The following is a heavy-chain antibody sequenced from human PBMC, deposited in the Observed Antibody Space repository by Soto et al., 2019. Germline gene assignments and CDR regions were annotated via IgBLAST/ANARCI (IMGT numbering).Heavy chain of an antibody. J-gene: IGHJ4*02. CDR2: IYTSGST. CDR3: ARSPAAAMHYYFDY. V-gene: IGHV4-4*07. D-gene: IGHD2-2*01. CDR1: GGSISSYY. Sequence: QVQLQESGPGLVKPSETLSLTCTVSGGSISSYYWSWIRQPAGKGLEGIGRIYTSGSTNYNPSLKSRVTMAVDTSKNQFSLKLSSVTAADTAVYYCARSPAAAMHYYFDYWGQGTLVTVSS.